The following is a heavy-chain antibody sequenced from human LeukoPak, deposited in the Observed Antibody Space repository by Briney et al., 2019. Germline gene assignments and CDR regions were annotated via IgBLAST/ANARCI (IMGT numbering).Heavy chain of an antibody. J-gene: IGHJ4*02. CDR2: ISGYNGNT. V-gene: IGHV1-18*01. Sequence: ASVKVSCKASGYTFIRYGISWVRQASGQGLEWMGWISGYNGNTNYAQKLQGRVAMTTDTSTNTTYMELRSLRSDDTAVYYCARVYYYASGNADREKYYFDYWGQGTLVTVSS. CDR1: GYTFIRYG. CDR3: ARVYYYASGNADREKYYFDY. D-gene: IGHD3-10*01.